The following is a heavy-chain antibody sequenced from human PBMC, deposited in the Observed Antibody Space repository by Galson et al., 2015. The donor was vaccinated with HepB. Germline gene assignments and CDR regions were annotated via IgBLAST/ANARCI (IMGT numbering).Heavy chain of an antibody. J-gene: IGHJ5*02. CDR1: GYLFTTYY. Sequence: SVKVSCKASGYLFTTYYVHWVRQAPGQGLEWMGIINPSGGATTYAQKFQDRDTLTHDTSATAVYMELRSLTSDDTAMYYCARGSLLLRWIDNWGQGTLVTVAS. CDR3: ARGSLLLRWIDN. CDR2: INPSGGAT. V-gene: IGHV1-46*01.